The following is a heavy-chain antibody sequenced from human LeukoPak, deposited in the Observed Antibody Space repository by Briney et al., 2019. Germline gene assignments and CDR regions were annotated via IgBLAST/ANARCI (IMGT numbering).Heavy chain of an antibody. V-gene: IGHV3-48*03. D-gene: IGHD6-19*01. CDR2: ISSSGSTI. CDR1: RFTFSSYE. J-gene: IGHJ4*02. CDR3: ARLPSEGGWYDFDY. Sequence: GGSLRLSCAASRFTFSSYEMNWLRQAPGKGLEWVSYISSSGSTIYYADFVKGRFTISRDNAKNSLYLQMNSLRAEDTAVYYCARLPSEGGWYDFDYWGQGTLVTVSS.